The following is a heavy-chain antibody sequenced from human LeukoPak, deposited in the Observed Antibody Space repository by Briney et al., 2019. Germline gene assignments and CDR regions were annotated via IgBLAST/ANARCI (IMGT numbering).Heavy chain of an antibody. D-gene: IGHD6-19*01. Sequence: ASVNVSCKASGSTFTCYYMHRERQAPGQGLEWMGWINPNSGGTNYAQKFQGRVNITSDTSISTAYTELSRLRSDDTAVYYCARDLKAVAGTIYWGQGTLVTVSS. V-gene: IGHV1-2*02. J-gene: IGHJ4*02. CDR3: ARDLKAVAGTIY. CDR2: INPNSGGT. CDR1: GSTFTCYY.